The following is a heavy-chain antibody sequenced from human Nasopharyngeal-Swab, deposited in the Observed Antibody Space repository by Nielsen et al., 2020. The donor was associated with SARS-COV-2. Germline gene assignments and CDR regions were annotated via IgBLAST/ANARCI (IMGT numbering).Heavy chain of an antibody. J-gene: IGHJ6*02. V-gene: IGHV1-46*01. CDR2: INPSGGST. CDR3: ARSLNIVVVVAAKDYYYYGMDV. D-gene: IGHD2-15*01. CDR1: GYTFTSHY. Sequence: ASVKVSCKASGYTFTSHYMHWVRQTPGQGLEWMGIINPSGGSTSYAQKFQGRVTMTRDTSTSTVYMELSSLRSEDTAVYYCARSLNIVVVVAAKDYYYYGMDVWGQGTTVTVSS.